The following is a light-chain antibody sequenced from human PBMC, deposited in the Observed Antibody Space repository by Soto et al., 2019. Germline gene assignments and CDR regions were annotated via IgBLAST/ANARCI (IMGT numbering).Light chain of an antibody. CDR1: QNISSW. Sequence: DIQMTQSPSSLSASLGDRVTITCRASQNISSWLAWYQQRPEKAPKSLIYAASNLQSGVPSRFSGSGPGTDFTLTISSLQPEDFATYYCQQYNSYPITFGQGTRLEIK. CDR2: AAS. J-gene: IGKJ5*01. V-gene: IGKV1D-16*01. CDR3: QQYNSYPIT.